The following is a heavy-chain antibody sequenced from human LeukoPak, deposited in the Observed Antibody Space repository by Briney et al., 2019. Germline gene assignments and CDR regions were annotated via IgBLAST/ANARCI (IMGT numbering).Heavy chain of an antibody. CDR1: GYTFTSYD. CDR3: ATDSSNSSGYWDAFDI. V-gene: IGHV1-8*01. D-gene: IGHD3-22*01. CDR2: MNPNSGNT. Sequence: ASVKVSCKASGYTFTSYDINWVRQATGQGLEWMGWMNPNSGNTGYAQKFQGRVTMTRNTSISTAYMELSSLRSEDTAVYYCATDSSNSSGYWDAFDIWGQGTMVTVSS. J-gene: IGHJ3*02.